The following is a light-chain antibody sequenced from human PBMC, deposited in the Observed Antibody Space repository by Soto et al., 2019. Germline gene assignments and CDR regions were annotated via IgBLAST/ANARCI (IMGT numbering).Light chain of an antibody. Sequence: QSVLTQPPSASGAPGQSGTISCTGTSSDVGGYNYVSWYQQHPGKAPKLMIYEVSKRPSGVPDRFSGSKSGNTASLTVSGLQAEDEADYYCSSYAGSNSYVFGTGTKVTV. CDR1: SSDVGGYNY. V-gene: IGLV2-8*01. J-gene: IGLJ1*01. CDR3: SSYAGSNSYV. CDR2: EVS.